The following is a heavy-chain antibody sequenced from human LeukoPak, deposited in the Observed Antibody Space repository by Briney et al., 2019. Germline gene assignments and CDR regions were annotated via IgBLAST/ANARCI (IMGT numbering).Heavy chain of an antibody. Sequence: GGSLRLSCAASGFTFSSYAMSWVRQAPGKGLEWVAVISYDGSNKYYADSVKGRFTISRDNSKNTLYLQMNSLRAEDTAVYYCARALYYYDSSGQEFDYWGQGTLVTVSS. V-gene: IGHV3-30*04. J-gene: IGHJ4*02. D-gene: IGHD3-22*01. CDR3: ARALYYYDSSGQEFDY. CDR1: GFTFSSYA. CDR2: ISYDGSNK.